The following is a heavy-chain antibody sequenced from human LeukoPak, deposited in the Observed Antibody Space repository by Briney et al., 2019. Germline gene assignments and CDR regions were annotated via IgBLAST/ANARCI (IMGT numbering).Heavy chain of an antibody. V-gene: IGHV3-30-3*01. J-gene: IGHJ4*02. CDR1: GFTFSSYA. CDR3: ASTQSPGVVVPAAIDDY. D-gene: IGHD2-2*01. CDR2: ISYDGSNK. Sequence: PGGSLRLSCAASGFTFSSYAMHWVRQAPGKGLEWVAVISYDGSNKYYADSVKGRFTISRDNSKNTLYLQMNSLRAEDTAVYYCASTQSPGVVVPAAIDDYWGQGILVTVSS.